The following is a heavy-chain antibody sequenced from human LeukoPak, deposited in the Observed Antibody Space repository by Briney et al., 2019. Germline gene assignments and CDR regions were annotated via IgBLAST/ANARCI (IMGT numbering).Heavy chain of an antibody. CDR3: ASLIAAAGTDYYYGMDV. D-gene: IGHD6-13*01. CDR2: INSDGSST. J-gene: IGHJ6*02. V-gene: IGHV3-74*01. CDR1: GFTFSSSW. Sequence: PGGSLRLSCAASGFTFSSSWMHWVRQAPGKGLVWVSRINSDGSSTSYADSVKGRFTIPRDNAKNTLYLQMNSLRAEDTAVYYCASLIAAAGTDYYYGMDVWGQGTTVTVSS.